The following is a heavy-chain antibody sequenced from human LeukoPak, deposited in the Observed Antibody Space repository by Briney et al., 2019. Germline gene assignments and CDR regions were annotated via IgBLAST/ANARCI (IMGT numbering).Heavy chain of an antibody. D-gene: IGHD3-16*02. Sequence: ASVKVSCKASGYTFTGYYMHWVRQAPGQGLEWMGWINPNSGGTNYAQKFQGRVTMTRDTSISTAYMELSRLRSDDTAVYYCARDLTRLGESSPPGGMDVWGQGTTVTVSS. CDR1: GYTFTGYY. V-gene: IGHV1-2*02. CDR3: ARDLTRLGESSPPGGMDV. CDR2: INPNSGGT. J-gene: IGHJ6*02.